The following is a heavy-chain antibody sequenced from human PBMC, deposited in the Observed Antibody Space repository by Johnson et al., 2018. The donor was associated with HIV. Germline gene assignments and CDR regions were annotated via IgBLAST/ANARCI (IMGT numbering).Heavy chain of an antibody. CDR2: ISYDGINK. J-gene: IGHJ3*02. Sequence: QVQLVESGGGVVQPGRSLRLACAASGLTFSSFGMHWVRQAPGKGLEWVAVISYDGINKYYAQSVKGRFTISRDNSKKTLYLQMNSLRAEDTAVYNCARDLVGGSYLLGAFDIWGQGTMVTVSS. CDR3: ARDLVGGSYLLGAFDI. D-gene: IGHD1-26*01. CDR1: GLTFSSFG. V-gene: IGHV3-30*19.